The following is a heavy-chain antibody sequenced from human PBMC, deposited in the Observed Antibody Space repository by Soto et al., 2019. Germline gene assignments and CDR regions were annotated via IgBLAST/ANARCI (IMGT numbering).Heavy chain of an antibody. V-gene: IGHV3-48*03. J-gene: IGHJ4*02. Sequence: HPGGSLRLSCAASGFTFSNYEMNWVRQAPGKGLEWISYINHDGTTIYYADSVKGRFTVSRDNAENSLYLQMTSLRAEDTAVYYCARVKRATVNTQPYLDSWGQGTLVTVSS. CDR2: INHDGTTI. CDR1: GFTFSNYE. D-gene: IGHD4-4*01. CDR3: ARVKRATVNTQPYLDS.